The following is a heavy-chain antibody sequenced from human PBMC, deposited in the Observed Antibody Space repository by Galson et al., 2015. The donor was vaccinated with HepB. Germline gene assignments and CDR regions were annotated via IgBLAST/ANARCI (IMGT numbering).Heavy chain of an antibody. D-gene: IGHD2-15*01. Sequence: SLRLSCAASGFTFSSYEMNWVRQAPGKGLEWVSYISSSGSTIYYADSVKGRFTISRDNAKNSLYLQMNSLRAEDTAVYYCARDRVGYCSGGSCYSDPDQYYYGMDVWGQGTTVTVSS. CDR2: ISSSGSTI. CDR1: GFTFSSYE. V-gene: IGHV3-48*03. CDR3: ARDRVGYCSGGSCYSDPDQYYYGMDV. J-gene: IGHJ6*02.